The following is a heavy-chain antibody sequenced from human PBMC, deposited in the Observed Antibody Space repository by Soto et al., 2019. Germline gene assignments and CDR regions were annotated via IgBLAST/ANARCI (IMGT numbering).Heavy chain of an antibody. CDR3: ARDRCSGGSCCFLHVYYYYGMDV. CDR2: INPSGGST. J-gene: IGHJ6*02. Sequence: ASVKVSCKASGYTFTSYYMHWVRQAPGQGLEWMGIINPSGGSTSYAQKFQGRVTMTRDTSTSTVYMELSSLRSEDTAVYYCARDRCSGGSCCFLHVYYYYGMDVWGQGTTVTVSS. D-gene: IGHD2-15*01. CDR1: GYTFTSYY. V-gene: IGHV1-46*01.